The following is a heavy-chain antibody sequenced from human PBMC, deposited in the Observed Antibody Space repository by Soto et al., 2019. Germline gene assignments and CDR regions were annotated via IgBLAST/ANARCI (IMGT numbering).Heavy chain of an antibody. CDR1: GYTFTSYY. J-gene: IGHJ6*02. CDR2: INPSGGST. V-gene: IGHV1-46*01. CDR3: ARDLGAVAGTYYYGMDV. D-gene: IGHD6-19*01. Sequence: GASVKVSCKASGYTFTSYYMHWVRQAPGQGLEWMGIINPSGGSTSYAQKFQGRVTMTRDTSTSTVYMELSSLRSEDTAVYYCARDLGAVAGTYYYGMDVWGQGTTVTVSS.